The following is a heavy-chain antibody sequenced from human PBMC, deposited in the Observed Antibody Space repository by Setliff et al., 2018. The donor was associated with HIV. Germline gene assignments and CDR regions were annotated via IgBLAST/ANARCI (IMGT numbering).Heavy chain of an antibody. J-gene: IGHJ6*03. Sequence: ASVKVSCKASSYTFTGYYMHWVRQAPGQGLEWMGWINPNSGGTNYAQKFQGRVTMTRDTSISTAYMELSRLRSDDTAVYYCARGMDDSSSYYYGYYDYYMDVWGKGTTVTVSS. CDR2: INPNSGGT. CDR3: ARGMDDSSSYYYGYYDYYMDV. V-gene: IGHV1-2*02. CDR1: SYTFTGYY. D-gene: IGHD3-22*01.